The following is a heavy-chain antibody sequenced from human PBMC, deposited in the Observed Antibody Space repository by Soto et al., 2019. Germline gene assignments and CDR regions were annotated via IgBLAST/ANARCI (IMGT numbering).Heavy chain of an antibody. CDR2: IYYSGST. Sequence: SETLSLTCTVSGGSISSGGYYWSWIRQHPGKGLEWIGYIYYSGSTYYNLSLKSRVTISVDTSKNQFSLKLSSVTAADTAVYYCARVSGRSGAAYWGQGTLVTVSS. J-gene: IGHJ4*02. CDR3: ARVSGRSGAAY. CDR1: GGSISSGGYY. D-gene: IGHD1-1*01. V-gene: IGHV4-31*03.